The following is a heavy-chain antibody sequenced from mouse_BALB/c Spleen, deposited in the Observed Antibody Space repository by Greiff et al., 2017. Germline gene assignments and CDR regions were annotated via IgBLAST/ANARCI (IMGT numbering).Heavy chain of an antibody. Sequence: EVQLVESGGGLVQPGGSRKLSCAASGFTFSSFGMHWVRQAPEKGLEWVAYISSGSSTIYYADTVKGRFTISRDNPKNTLFLQMTSLRSEDTAMYYCARHQWGFAYWGQGTLVTVSA. V-gene: IGHV5-17*02. J-gene: IGHJ3*01. CDR2: ISSGSSTI. CDR3: ARHQWGFAY. CDR1: GFTFSSFG.